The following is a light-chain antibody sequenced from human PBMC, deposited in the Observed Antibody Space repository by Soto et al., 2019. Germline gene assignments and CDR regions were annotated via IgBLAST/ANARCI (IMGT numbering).Light chain of an antibody. CDR1: QNLGTLY. J-gene: IGKJ1*01. V-gene: IGKV3-20*01. CDR2: SAS. CDR3: QQYAGSPRK. Sequence: EIVLTQSPGTLSLSPGDVGTVSCSASQNLGTLYLAWFQQKSGQAPRLLIYSASRRATGIPDRFTGSGSGTDFTLTITRVEPEDFAVYFCQQYAGSPRKCGQGTKGDIK.